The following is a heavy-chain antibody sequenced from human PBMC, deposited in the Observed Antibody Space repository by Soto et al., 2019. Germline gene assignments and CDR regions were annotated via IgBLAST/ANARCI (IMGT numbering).Heavy chain of an antibody. Sequence: ASGKVSCKASGYTFTSYYMHWVRQAPGQGLEWMGIINPSGGSTSYAQKFQGRVTMTRDTSTSTVYMELSSLRSEDTAVYYCARASHPPYDYGDYGFYDIWGQGTMVTVSS. V-gene: IGHV1-46*03. CDR2: INPSGGST. D-gene: IGHD4-17*01. CDR1: GYTFTSYY. CDR3: ARASHPPYDYGDYGFYDI. J-gene: IGHJ3*02.